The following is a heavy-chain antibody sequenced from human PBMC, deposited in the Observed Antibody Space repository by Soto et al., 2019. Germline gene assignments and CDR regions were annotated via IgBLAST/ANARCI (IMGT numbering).Heavy chain of an antibody. V-gene: IGHV1-69*13. J-gene: IGHJ4*01. Sequence: SVKVSCNASGGTYSSYAISWVRQAPGQGLEWMGGIIPIFGTANYAPKFQGRVTITADESTSTAYMELSSLRSEDTAVYYCARHKDPDRRGWYGGYFDYWGQ. D-gene: IGHD6-19*01. CDR3: ARHKDPDRRGWYGGYFDY. CDR2: IIPIFGTA. CDR1: GGTYSSYA.